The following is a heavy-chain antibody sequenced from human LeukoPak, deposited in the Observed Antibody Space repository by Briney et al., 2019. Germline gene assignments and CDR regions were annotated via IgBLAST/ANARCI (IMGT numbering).Heavy chain of an antibody. Sequence: GGSLRLSCAASGFTFDDYAMHWVRQAPGKGLEWVSGITWNSGYIGYADSVKGRFTISRDNAKNSLYLEMNSLRAEDTALYYCAKDLRYDSGRFDAFDIWGQGTMVTVSS. V-gene: IGHV3-9*01. J-gene: IGHJ3*02. CDR2: ITWNSGYI. CDR1: GFTFDDYA. D-gene: IGHD3-10*01. CDR3: AKDLRYDSGRFDAFDI.